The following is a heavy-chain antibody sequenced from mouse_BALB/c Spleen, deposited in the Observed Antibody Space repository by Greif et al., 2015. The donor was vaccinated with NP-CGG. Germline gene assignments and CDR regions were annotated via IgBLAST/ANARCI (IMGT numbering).Heavy chain of an antibody. CDR3: ARSGDGYANFDY. V-gene: IGHV1S135*01. CDR2: IDPFNGGT. CDR1: GYSFTSYY. J-gene: IGHJ2*01. D-gene: IGHD2-2*01. Sequence: VQLQQSGPELMKPGASVKISCKASGYSFTSYYMHWVKQSHGKSLEWIGHIDPFNGGTSYNQKFKGKATLTVDKSSSTAYMHLSSLTSEDSAVYYCARSGDGYANFDYWGQGTTLTVSS.